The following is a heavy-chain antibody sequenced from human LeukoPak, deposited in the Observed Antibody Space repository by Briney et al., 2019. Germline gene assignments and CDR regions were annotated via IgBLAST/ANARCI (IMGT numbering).Heavy chain of an antibody. D-gene: IGHD3-10*01. CDR2: IYYSGST. V-gene: IGHV4-59*01. Sequence: SETLSLTCTVSGYSISSYYWSWIRQPPGKGLEWIGYIYYSGSTNYNPSLKSRVTISVDTSKNQFSLKLSSVTAADTAVYYCARERAPEGNLLWFGAQAFDIWGQGTMVTVSS. CDR1: GYSISSYY. CDR3: ARERAPEGNLLWFGAQAFDI. J-gene: IGHJ3*02.